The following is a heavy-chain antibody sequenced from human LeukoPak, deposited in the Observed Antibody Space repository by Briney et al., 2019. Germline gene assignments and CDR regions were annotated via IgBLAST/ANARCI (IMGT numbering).Heavy chain of an antibody. Sequence: GASVKVSCKASGYTFTSYAMHWVRQAPGQRLEWMGWINARNGNTKYSQKCQGRVTITRDTSASTAYMELSSPRSEDTAVYYCARVRYCRGGSCYSHFDCWGQGTLVTVSS. CDR2: INARNGNT. V-gene: IGHV1-3*01. CDR1: GYTFTSYA. D-gene: IGHD2-15*01. J-gene: IGHJ4*02. CDR3: ARVRYCRGGSCYSHFDC.